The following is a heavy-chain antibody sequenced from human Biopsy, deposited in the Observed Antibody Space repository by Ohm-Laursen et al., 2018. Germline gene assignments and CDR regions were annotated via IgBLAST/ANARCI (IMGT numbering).Heavy chain of an antibody. CDR2: IFYDGSNT. Sequence: SLRLSCAASGFTFNNYGMQRVRQAPGRGLEWVAFIFYDGSNTYYADSVKGRFTISRDNSRDTLYLQMSSLRAEDTAVYYCAKDRYNYTPIGGFSMDVWGQGTTVTVSS. J-gene: IGHJ6*02. D-gene: IGHD5-18*01. CDR1: GFTFNNYG. V-gene: IGHV3-30*18. CDR3: AKDRYNYTPIGGFSMDV.